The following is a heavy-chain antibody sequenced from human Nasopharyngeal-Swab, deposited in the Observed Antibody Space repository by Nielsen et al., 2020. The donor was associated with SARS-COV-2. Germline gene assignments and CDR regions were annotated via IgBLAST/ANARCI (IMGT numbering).Heavy chain of an antibody. CDR1: GFTFSTYE. J-gene: IGHJ4*02. D-gene: IGHD5-24*01. Sequence: SCAASGFTFSTYEMNWVRQAPGKGLEWLSYISRSGSTIYYADSVKGRFTISRDNAKNSLYLQMDSLRAEDTAVYYFARDFAMATILWGQGTLVTVSS. V-gene: IGHV3-48*03. CDR3: ARDFAMATIL. CDR2: ISRSGSTI.